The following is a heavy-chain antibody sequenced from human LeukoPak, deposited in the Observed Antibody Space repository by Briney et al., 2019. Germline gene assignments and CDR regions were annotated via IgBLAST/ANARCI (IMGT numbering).Heavy chain of an antibody. D-gene: IGHD3-22*01. CDR3: ARDMTVPPYGYYYGMDV. Sequence: SETLSLTCAVSGGSISSGGYSWSWIRQPPGKGLEWIGYIYHSGSTYYNPSLKSRVTISVDRSKDQFSLKLSSVTAADTAVYYCARDMTVPPYGYYYGMDVWGQGTTVTVSS. J-gene: IGHJ6*02. CDR2: IYHSGST. V-gene: IGHV4-30-2*01. CDR1: GGSISSGGYS.